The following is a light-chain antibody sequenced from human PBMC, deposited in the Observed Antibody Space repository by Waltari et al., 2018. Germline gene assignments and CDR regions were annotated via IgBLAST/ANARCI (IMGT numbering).Light chain of an antibody. J-gene: IGLJ7*01. Sequence: QSVLTQPPSVSAAPGQRVTLSCSGGSPNIGNNYVSWYRQFPGTAPKLLIYEDSERPSGIPGRFSGSKSGTSATLDITGLQAGDEADYYCGTWDSSLSGAVFGGGTHLTVL. CDR1: SPNIGNNY. CDR2: EDS. V-gene: IGLV1-51*02. CDR3: GTWDSSLSGAV.